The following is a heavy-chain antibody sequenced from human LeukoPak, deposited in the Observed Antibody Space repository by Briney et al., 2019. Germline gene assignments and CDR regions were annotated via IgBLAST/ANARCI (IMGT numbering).Heavy chain of an antibody. V-gene: IGHV3-33*06. Sequence: GGSLRLSCAASGFTFSNYAMHWVRQAPGKGLEWVAIMWYDGSNKFYADSVKGRFTISRDNSKNTLYLQMTSLRAEDTAVYYCAKDSYGMDVWGQGTTVTVSS. CDR3: AKDSYGMDV. J-gene: IGHJ6*02. CDR2: MWYDGSNK. CDR1: GFTFSNYA.